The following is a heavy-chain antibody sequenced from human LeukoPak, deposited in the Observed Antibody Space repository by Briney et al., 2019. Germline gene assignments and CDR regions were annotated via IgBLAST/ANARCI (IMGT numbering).Heavy chain of an antibody. Sequence: PGGSLRLSCAASGFTFSSYSMNWVRQAPGKGLEWVSSISSSSSYIYYADSVKGRFTISRDNAKNSLYLQMNSLRAEDTAVYYCVRLPREAATGDPTYFDYWGQGALVTVSS. CDR1: GFTFSSYS. V-gene: IGHV3-21*01. D-gene: IGHD7-27*01. J-gene: IGHJ4*02. CDR2: ISSSSSYI. CDR3: VRLPREAATGDPTYFDY.